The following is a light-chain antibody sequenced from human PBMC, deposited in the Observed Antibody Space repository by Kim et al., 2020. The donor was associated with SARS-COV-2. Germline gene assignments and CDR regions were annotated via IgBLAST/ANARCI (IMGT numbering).Light chain of an antibody. V-gene: IGKV3-15*01. CDR1: QNVGSS. CDR3: NQYNNWTLYS. J-gene: IGKJ2*03. CDR2: DAS. Sequence: VLTQSPATLSVSPGERATLSCRASQNVGSSLAWYQQKPGQAPRLLIYDASTRATVIPARFSGSGSGTEFTLTISSLQSEDFAVYYCNQYNNWTLYSFGQGTKLEI.